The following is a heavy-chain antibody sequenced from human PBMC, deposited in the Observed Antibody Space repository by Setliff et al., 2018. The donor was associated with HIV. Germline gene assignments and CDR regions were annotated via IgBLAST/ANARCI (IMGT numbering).Heavy chain of an antibody. CDR2: INPTGAST. CDR3: TRDRGRPDSFDI. J-gene: IGHJ3*02. D-gene: IGHD1-26*01. V-gene: IGHV1-46*03. Sequence: GASVKVSCKASGYSFTSDYMHGVRQAPGQGLEWMGIINPTGASTTYAQQFQGRVTMTRDKSTSTVYMELSSLRAEDTALYFCTRDRGRPDSFDIWGQGTMVTVSS. CDR1: GYSFTSDY.